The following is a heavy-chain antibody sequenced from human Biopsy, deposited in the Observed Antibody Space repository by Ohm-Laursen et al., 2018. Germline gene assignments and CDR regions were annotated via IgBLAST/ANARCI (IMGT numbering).Heavy chain of an antibody. Sequence: SLRLSCAASGFSFDIYVMHWVRQAPGPGLEWVSGISWNSDSIGYADSVKGRFTISRDNAKNSPYLQMNSLRSEDTALYYCAKDRYPSSWHYYYGMDVWGQGTTVTVSS. J-gene: IGHJ6*02. D-gene: IGHD6-13*01. CDR1: GFSFDIYV. CDR3: AKDRYPSSWHYYYGMDV. V-gene: IGHV3-9*01. CDR2: ISWNSDSI.